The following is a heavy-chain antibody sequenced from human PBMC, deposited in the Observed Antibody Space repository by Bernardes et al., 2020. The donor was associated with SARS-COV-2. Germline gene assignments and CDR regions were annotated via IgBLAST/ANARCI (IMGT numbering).Heavy chain of an antibody. CDR3: ARGKSIAVAGYFDC. CDR2: INHSGST. CDR1: GGSFSGYY. Sequence: LSLTCAVYGGSFSGYYWSWIRQPPGKGLEWIGEINHSGSTNYNPSLKSRVTISVDTSKNQFSLKLSSVTAADTAVYYCARGKSIAVAGYFDCWGQGTLVTVSS. J-gene: IGHJ4*02. D-gene: IGHD6-19*01. V-gene: IGHV4-34*01.